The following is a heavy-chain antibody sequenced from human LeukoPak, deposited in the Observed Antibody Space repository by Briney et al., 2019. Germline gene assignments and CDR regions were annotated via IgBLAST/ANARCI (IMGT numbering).Heavy chain of an antibody. CDR3: ASIVVVVAARFDP. D-gene: IGHD2-15*01. J-gene: IGHJ5*02. Sequence: GGSLRLSCAASGFTFSSYVMSWVRQAPGKGLEWVSAISGSGGSTYYADSVKGRFTISRDNSKDTLYLQMNSLRAEDTAVYYCASIVVVVAARFDPWGQGTLVTVSS. CDR2: ISGSGGST. CDR1: GFTFSSYV. V-gene: IGHV3-23*01.